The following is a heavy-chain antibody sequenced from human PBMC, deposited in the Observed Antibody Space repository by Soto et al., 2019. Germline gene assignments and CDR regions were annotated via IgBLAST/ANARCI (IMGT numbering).Heavy chain of an antibody. CDR3: ARYCAGSSVWFDP. Sequence: SETLALTCTVSGGSISSYYWSWIRQPPGKGLEWIGYIYYSGSTNYNPSLKSRVTISVDTSKNQFSLKLSSVTAADTAVYYCARYCAGSSVWFDPWGQGTLVPVSA. D-gene: IGHD3-10*01. CDR2: IYYSGST. J-gene: IGHJ5*02. V-gene: IGHV4-59*01. CDR1: GGSISSYY.